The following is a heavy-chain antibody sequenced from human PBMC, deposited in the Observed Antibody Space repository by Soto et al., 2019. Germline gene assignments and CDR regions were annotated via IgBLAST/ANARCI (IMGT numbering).Heavy chain of an antibody. CDR2: ISGSGGST. V-gene: IGHV3-23*01. CDR3: AKRSGGSYYDYYYIDV. J-gene: IGHJ6*03. D-gene: IGHD1-26*01. CDR1: GFTFSSYA. Sequence: GGSLRLSCAASGFTFSSYAMSWVRQAPGKGLEWVSAISGSGGSTYYADSVKGRFTISRDNSKNTLYLQMNSLRAEDTAVYYCAKRSGGSYYDYYYIDVWGKGTTVTVSS.